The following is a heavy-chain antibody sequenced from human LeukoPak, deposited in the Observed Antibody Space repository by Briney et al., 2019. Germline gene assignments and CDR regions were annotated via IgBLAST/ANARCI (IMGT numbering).Heavy chain of an antibody. CDR2: IRYDGSNK. V-gene: IGHV3-30*02. J-gene: IGHJ4*02. CDR1: GFTFSSYG. D-gene: IGHD4-11*01. Sequence: GGSLRLSCAASGFTFSSYGMHWVRQAPGKGLEWVAFIRYDGSNKYYADSVKGRFTISRDNSKNTLYLQMNSLRAEDTAVFYCAKTPGTTTDYWGQGTLVTVSS. CDR3: AKTPGTTTDY.